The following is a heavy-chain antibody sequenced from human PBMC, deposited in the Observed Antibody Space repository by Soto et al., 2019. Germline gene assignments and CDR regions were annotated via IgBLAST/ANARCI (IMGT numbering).Heavy chain of an antibody. CDR1: GGSISSYY. D-gene: IGHD3-10*01. CDR3: ARIYYGSGSVDY. CDR2: IYYSGST. Sequence: QVQLQESGPGLVKPSETLSLTCTVSGGSISSYYWSWIRQPPGKGLEWIGYIYYSGSTNYNPSLKSRVTISVDTSKNQFSLKLSSVTAADTAVYYCARIYYGSGSVDYWGQGTLVTVSS. J-gene: IGHJ4*02. V-gene: IGHV4-59*01.